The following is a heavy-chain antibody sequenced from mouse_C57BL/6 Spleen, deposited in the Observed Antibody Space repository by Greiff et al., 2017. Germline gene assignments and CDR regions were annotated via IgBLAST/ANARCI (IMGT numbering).Heavy chain of an antibody. CDR3: ARPYYGYDVWYFDV. CDR2: IYPGSGST. CDR1: GYTFTSYW. Sequence: QVQLQQPGAELVKPGASVKMSCKASGYTFTSYWITWVKQRPGQGLEWIGDIYPGSGSTNYNEKFKSKATLTVDTSSSTAYMQLSSLTSEDSAVYYCARPYYGYDVWYFDVWGTGTTVTVSS. D-gene: IGHD2-9*01. V-gene: IGHV1-55*01. J-gene: IGHJ1*03.